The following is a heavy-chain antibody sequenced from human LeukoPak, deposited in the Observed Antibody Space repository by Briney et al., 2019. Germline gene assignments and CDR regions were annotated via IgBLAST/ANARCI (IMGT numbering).Heavy chain of an antibody. Sequence: PSETLSLTCTVSGGSISTYFWSWIRQPTGKGLEWIGRVFRSGTSDYNPSLKSRVTMSIDTSKNQFSLKLSSVTAADTAIYYCARGGIASAGTTHFDYWGQGTLVTVSS. CDR3: ARGGIASAGTTHFDY. CDR1: GGSISTYF. D-gene: IGHD6-13*01. J-gene: IGHJ4*02. CDR2: VFRSGTS. V-gene: IGHV4-4*07.